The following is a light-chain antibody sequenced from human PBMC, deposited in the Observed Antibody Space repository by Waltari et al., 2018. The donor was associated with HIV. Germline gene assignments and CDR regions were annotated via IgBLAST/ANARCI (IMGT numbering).Light chain of an antibody. CDR1: QTIGNY. V-gene: IGKV1-39*01. CDR2: GAS. Sequence: DIQMTQSPSSLSASVGDRVTVTCRANQTIGNYLNWYQQKPGKAPKLLIYGASSLQSGVPSRFSGSGSGTDFTVTISSLQPEDFASYYWQQSYSPPRTFGQGTKVEIK. J-gene: IGKJ1*01. CDR3: QQSYSPPRT.